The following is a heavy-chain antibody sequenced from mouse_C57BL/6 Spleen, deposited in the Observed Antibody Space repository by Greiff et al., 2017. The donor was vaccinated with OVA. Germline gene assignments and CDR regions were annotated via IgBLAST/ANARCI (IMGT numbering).Heavy chain of an antibody. CDR3: ASNPPPGSSPWFAY. Sequence: QVQLKQPGAELVMPGASVKLSCKASGYTFTSYWMHWVKQRPGQGLEWIGEIDPSDSYTNYNQKFKGKSTLTVDKSSSTAYMQVSSLTSEDSAVYYCASNPPPGSSPWFAYWGQGTLVTVAA. J-gene: IGHJ3*01. D-gene: IGHD1-1*01. CDR2: IDPSDSYT. CDR1: GYTFTSYW. V-gene: IGHV1-69*01.